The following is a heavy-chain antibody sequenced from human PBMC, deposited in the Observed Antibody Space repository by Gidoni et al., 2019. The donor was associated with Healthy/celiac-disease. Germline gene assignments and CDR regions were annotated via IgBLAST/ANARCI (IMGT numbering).Heavy chain of an antibody. CDR3: ARDIGNYYDSSRDAFDI. D-gene: IGHD3-22*01. CDR1: GFTFSSYW. CDR2: IKQDGSEK. V-gene: IGHV3-7*01. J-gene: IGHJ3*02. Sequence: EVQLVESGGGLVQPGGSLRLYCAASGFTFSSYWMSWVRQAPGKGLEWVANIKQDGSEKYYVDSVKGRFTISRDNAKNSLYLQMNSLRAEDTAVYYCARDIGNYYDSSRDAFDIWGQGTMVTVSS.